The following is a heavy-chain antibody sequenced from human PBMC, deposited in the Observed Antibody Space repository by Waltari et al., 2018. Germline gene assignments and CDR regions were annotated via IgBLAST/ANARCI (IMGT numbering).Heavy chain of an antibody. CDR1: GFTFSSYG. CDR2: IWYDGSNK. V-gene: IGHV3-30*18. J-gene: IGHJ6*02. CDR3: AKDHYDFWSGYLYYYGMDV. Sequence: QVQLVESGGGVVQPGRSLRLSCAASGFTFSSYGMHWVRQAPGKGLEGVAVIWYDGSNKYYADSVKGRFTISRDNSKNTLYLQMNSLRAEDTAMYYCAKDHYDFWSGYLYYYGMDVWGQGTTVTVSS. D-gene: IGHD3-3*01.